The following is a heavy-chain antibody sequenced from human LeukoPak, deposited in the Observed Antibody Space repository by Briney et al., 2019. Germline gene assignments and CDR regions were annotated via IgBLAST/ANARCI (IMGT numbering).Heavy chain of an antibody. J-gene: IGHJ6*04. D-gene: IGHD2-2*01. V-gene: IGHV3-48*02. CDR2: ISSRGSTI. CDR3: ARVQGVCNSTTCFVGNADV. Sequence: QPGGSLRLSCVGSGFMFRDHSMNWVRQAPGKGLERVSYISSRGSTIYYADSVKGRLTIFRDNAKNSLFLQMNGLRDEDTAVYYCARVQGVCNSTTCFVGNADVWGKGTTVIVSS. CDR1: GFMFRDHS.